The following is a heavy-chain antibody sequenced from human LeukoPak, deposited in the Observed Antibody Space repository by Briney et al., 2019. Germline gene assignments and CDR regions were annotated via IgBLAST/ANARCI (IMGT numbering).Heavy chain of an antibody. J-gene: IGHJ4*02. Sequence: RPSETLSLTCTVSGGSISSGGYYWSWIRQHPGKGLEWIGYIYYSGSTYYNPSLKSRVTISVDTSKNQFSLKLSSVTAADTAVYYCARDVEGAAALGYWGQGTLVTVSS. CDR3: ARDVEGAAALGY. CDR2: IYYSGST. CDR1: GGSISSGGYY. D-gene: IGHD6-13*01. V-gene: IGHV4-31*03.